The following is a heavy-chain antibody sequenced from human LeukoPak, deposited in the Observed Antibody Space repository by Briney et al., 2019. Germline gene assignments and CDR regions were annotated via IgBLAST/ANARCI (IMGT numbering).Heavy chain of an antibody. CDR2: IKQDGSEK. CDR3: ARAPPKYRSGWYLDY. Sequence: PGGSLRLSCAASGFTFSSYWMSWVRQAPGKGLEWVANIKQDGSEKYYVDSVKGRFTISRDNAKNSLYLQMNSLRAEDTAVYYCARAPPKYRSGWYLDYWGQGTLVTVSS. J-gene: IGHJ4*02. CDR1: GFTFSSYW. D-gene: IGHD6-19*01. V-gene: IGHV3-7*03.